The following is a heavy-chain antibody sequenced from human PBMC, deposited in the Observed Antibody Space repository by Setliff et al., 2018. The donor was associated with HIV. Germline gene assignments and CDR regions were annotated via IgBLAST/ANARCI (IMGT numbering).Heavy chain of an antibody. CDR3: ARINPFGDYQDSYFYYMDV. V-gene: IGHV4-34*01. Sequence: KSSETLSLTCFVYGGFFSGHYWSWIRQFPGKGLEWIGEISHSGRTNYNPSLKTRVTISVDTSKNQFSLKLSSVTAADTAVYYCARINPFGDYQDSYFYYMDVWGKGTMVTVSS. J-gene: IGHJ6*03. D-gene: IGHD4-17*01. CDR1: GGFFSGHY. CDR2: ISHSGRT.